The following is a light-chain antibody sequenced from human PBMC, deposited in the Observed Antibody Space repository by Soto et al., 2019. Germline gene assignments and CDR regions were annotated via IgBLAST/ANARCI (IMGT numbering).Light chain of an antibody. CDR3: QQYGDSPYT. CDR1: QSVNNNF. CDR2: GAS. Sequence: EIVLTQSPATLSLSPGERAALSCGASQSVNNNFFAWYQQIPGQAPRLLIYGASSRASGIPARFSGSGSGTDFTLTISRLEPEDFAVYYCQQYGDSPYTFGQGTKLPIK. V-gene: IGKV3-20*01. J-gene: IGKJ2*01.